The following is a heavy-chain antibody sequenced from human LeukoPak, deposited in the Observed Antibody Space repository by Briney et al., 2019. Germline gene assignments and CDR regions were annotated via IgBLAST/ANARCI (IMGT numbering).Heavy chain of an antibody. J-gene: IGHJ4*02. CDR1: GYTFTSCD. CDR3: ARGGGITMVQGEARDFDY. CDR2: MNPNSGNT. V-gene: IGHV1-8*01. Sequence: ASVKVSCKASGYTFTSCDINWVRQATGQGLEWMGWMNPNSGNTGYAQKFQGRVTVTRNTSISTAYMELSSLRSEDTAVYYCARGGGITMVQGEARDFDYWGQGTLVTVSS. D-gene: IGHD3-10*01.